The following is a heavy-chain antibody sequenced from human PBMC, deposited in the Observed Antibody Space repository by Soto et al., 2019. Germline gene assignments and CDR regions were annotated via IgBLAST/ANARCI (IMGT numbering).Heavy chain of an antibody. V-gene: IGHV1-69*02. CDR2: IIPILGIA. CDR1: GGTFSSYT. J-gene: IGHJ6*02. Sequence: QVQLVQSGAEVKKPGSSVKVSCKASGGTFSSYTISWVRQAPGQGLEWMGRIIPILGIANYAQKFQGRVTITADKSTSTAYMELSSLRSEDTAVYYCARQTLSSPLWNYYGMDVWGQGTTVTVSS. CDR3: ARQTLSSPLWNYYGMDV. D-gene: IGHD1-1*01.